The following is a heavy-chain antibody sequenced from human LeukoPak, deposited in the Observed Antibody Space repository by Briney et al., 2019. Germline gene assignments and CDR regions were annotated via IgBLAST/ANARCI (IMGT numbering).Heavy chain of an antibody. CDR1: GFTLTSYA. CDR2: IWYDGSNE. D-gene: IGHD3-16*01. J-gene: IGHJ4*02. Sequence: GGSLRLSCAASGFTLTSYAMHWVRQAPGKGLEWVAVIWYDGSNEYYSDSVKGRFAISRDVSKNTLYLQMNSLSAEDTAVYFCARDPGLRLDYWGQGTLVTVSS. CDR3: ARDPGLRLDY. V-gene: IGHV3-33*01.